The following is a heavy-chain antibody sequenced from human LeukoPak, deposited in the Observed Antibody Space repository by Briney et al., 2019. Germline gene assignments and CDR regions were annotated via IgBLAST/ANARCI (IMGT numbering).Heavy chain of an antibody. CDR3: AKARALTGRYYFGY. D-gene: IGHD3-9*01. CDR2: ISWTSGSM. V-gene: IGHV3-9*01. Sequence: GRSLRLSCAASGFTFDDYAMHWVRQAPGKGLEWVSGISWTSGSMAYADSVKGRFTISRGNAKNSLYLQMNSLRTEDTALYYCAKARALTGRYYFGYWGQGTLVTVSS. J-gene: IGHJ4*02. CDR1: GFTFDDYA.